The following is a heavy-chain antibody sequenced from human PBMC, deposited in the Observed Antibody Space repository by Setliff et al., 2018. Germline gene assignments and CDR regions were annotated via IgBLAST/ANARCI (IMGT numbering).Heavy chain of an antibody. Sequence: SETLSLTCTVSGDSISSRTYYWSWIRQPAGKGLEWIGHIYTSWSTIYNPSLKSRLTISLDTSKNQFSLKLKSVTAADTAVYYCARAPGRNIRGDYWGQGALVTVSS. D-gene: IGHD3-10*01. V-gene: IGHV4-61*09. CDR3: ARAPGRNIRGDY. CDR2: IYTSWST. CDR1: GDSISSRTYY. J-gene: IGHJ4*02.